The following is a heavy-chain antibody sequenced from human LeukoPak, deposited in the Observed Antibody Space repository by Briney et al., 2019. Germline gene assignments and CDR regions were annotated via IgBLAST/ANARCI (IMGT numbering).Heavy chain of an antibody. CDR2: IYYSGST. CDR1: GGSISAYH. V-gene: IGHV4-59*12. Sequence: PSETLSLTCTVSGGSISAYHWSWIRQPPGKGLEWIGYIYYSGSTNYSPSLKSRVSMSVDTSRNQFSLTMTSVTAADTAVYFCARGFQTTPTDYYFDFWGQGTLVTVSS. J-gene: IGHJ4*02. D-gene: IGHD1-1*01. CDR3: ARGFQTTPTDYYFDF.